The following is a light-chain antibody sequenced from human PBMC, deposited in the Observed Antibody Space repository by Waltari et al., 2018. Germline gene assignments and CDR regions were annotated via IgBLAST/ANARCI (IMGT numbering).Light chain of an antibody. V-gene: IGKV3-20*01. J-gene: IGKJ1*01. CDR3: QHYVRLPAT. Sequence: IVLTQSPGTLSLSPGKRDTISCRASQSVSRSLAWYQQKPGQTPKLLLYGASTRATGIPDRFTGSGSGTDFSLTISSLEPEDFAIYFCQHYVRLPATFGQGTKVEIK. CDR2: GAS. CDR1: QSVSRS.